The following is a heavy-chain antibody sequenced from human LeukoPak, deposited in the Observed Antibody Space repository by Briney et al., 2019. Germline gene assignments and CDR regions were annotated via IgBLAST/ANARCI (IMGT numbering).Heavy chain of an antibody. CDR2: ISSSSSYT. CDR3: ASGDYYDSSGYLN. J-gene: IGHJ4*02. V-gene: IGHV3-11*06. CDR1: GFTFSDYY. D-gene: IGHD3-22*01. Sequence: GGSLRLSCAASGFTFSDYYMSWIRQAPGKGLEWVSYISSSSSYTNYADSVKGRFTIFRDNAKNSLYLQMNSLRAEDTAVYYCASGDYYDSSGYLNWGQGTLVTVSS.